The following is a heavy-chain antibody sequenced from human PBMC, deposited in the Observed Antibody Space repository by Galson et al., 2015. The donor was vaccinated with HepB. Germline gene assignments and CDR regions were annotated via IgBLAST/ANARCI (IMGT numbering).Heavy chain of an antibody. Sequence: SLRLSCAASGFTFSSYGMHWVRQAPGKGLEWVAVISYDGSNKYYADSVKGRFTISRDNSKNTLYLQMDSLRAEDTAVYYCAKGDYGDYVPYFDYWGQGTLVTVSS. CDR1: GFTFSSYG. D-gene: IGHD4-17*01. J-gene: IGHJ4*02. CDR3: AKGDYGDYVPYFDY. CDR2: ISYDGSNK. V-gene: IGHV3-30*18.